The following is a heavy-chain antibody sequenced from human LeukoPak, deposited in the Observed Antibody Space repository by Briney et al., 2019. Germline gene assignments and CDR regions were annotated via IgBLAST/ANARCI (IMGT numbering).Heavy chain of an antibody. V-gene: IGHV1-2*02. CDR3: ARLESRNWNHGNNWFDP. CDR2: INPNSGGT. D-gene: IGHD1-14*01. Sequence: ASVKVSCKASGYTFTGYYMHWVRQAPGQGLEWMGWINPNSGGTNYAQKFQGRVTMTRDTSISTAYMELSRLRSDDTAVYYCARLESRNWNHGNNWFDPWGQGTLVTVSS. CDR1: GYTFTGYY. J-gene: IGHJ5*02.